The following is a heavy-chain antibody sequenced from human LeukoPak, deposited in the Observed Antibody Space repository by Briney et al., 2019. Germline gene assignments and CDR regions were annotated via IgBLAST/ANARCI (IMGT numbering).Heavy chain of an antibody. CDR2: INPSGGST. CDR3: AKYSPGGYYFDY. D-gene: IGHD2-15*01. J-gene: IGHJ4*02. CDR1: GYTFTSYY. V-gene: IGHV1-46*01. Sequence: ASVKVSCKASGYTFTSYYMHWVRQAPGQGLEWMGIINPSGGSTSYAQKFQGRVTISADKSISTAYLQWSSLKASDTAMYYCAKYSPGGYYFDYWGQGTLVTVSS.